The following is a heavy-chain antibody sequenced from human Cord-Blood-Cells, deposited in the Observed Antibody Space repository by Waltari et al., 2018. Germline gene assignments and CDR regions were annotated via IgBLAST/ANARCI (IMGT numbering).Heavy chain of an antibody. CDR1: GYTFTSYD. CDR3: ARVGRIVGATTAFDI. Sequence: QVQLVQSGAEVKKPGASVKVSCKASGYTFTSYDINWVRPPTGQGLEWMGWMNPNSGNTGYAQKFQGRVTITRNTSISTAYMELSSLRSEDTAVYYCARVGRIVGATTAFDIWGQGTMVTVSS. CDR2: MNPNSGNT. J-gene: IGHJ3*02. D-gene: IGHD1-26*01. V-gene: IGHV1-8*03.